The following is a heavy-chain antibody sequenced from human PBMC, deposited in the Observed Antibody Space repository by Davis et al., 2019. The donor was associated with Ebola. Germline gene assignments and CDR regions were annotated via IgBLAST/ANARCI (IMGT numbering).Heavy chain of an antibody. CDR3: AREKYSSGCEH. V-gene: IGHV1-3*01. J-gene: IGHJ1*01. CDR1: GYTFTSYA. D-gene: IGHD6-19*01. Sequence: ASVPVSCQASGYTFTSYAMHWVRQAPGQRLEWMGWINAGNGNTKYSQQLQGRVTITRDTSASTAYMELSSLRSEDTAVYYCAREKYSSGCEHWGQGTLVTVSS. CDR2: INAGNGNT.